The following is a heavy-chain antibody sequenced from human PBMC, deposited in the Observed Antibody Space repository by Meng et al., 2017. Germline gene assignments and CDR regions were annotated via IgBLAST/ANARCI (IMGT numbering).Heavy chain of an antibody. J-gene: IGHJ5*02. V-gene: IGHV1-3*01. CDR1: GYTFTSYT. CDR3: ARGTGSSWFDP. Sequence: QVQLLTVGAEVEKPRASVKVSCKASGYTFTSYTIHWVRQAPGQSLAWMGWIKSANGDAKYSQKFQGRLTLTRDTSASTAYLELSSLTFEDTAVYYCARGTGSSWFDPWGQGTLVTVSS. CDR2: IKSANGDA. D-gene: IGHD6-13*01.